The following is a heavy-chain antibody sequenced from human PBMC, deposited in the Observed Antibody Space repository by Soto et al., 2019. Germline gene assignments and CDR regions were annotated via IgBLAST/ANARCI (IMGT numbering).Heavy chain of an antibody. CDR3: AKIAAAGSGAFDI. CDR2: IYYSGST. V-gene: IGHV4-39*01. CDR1: GGSISSSSYY. Sequence: QLQLQESGPGLVKPSETLSLTSTVSGGSISSSSYYWGWIRQPPGKGLEWIGSIYYSGSTYYNPSLKSRVTISVDPSKIQFSLKLSSVTAADTAVYYCAKIAAAGSGAFDIWGQGTMVTVSS. J-gene: IGHJ3*02. D-gene: IGHD6-13*01.